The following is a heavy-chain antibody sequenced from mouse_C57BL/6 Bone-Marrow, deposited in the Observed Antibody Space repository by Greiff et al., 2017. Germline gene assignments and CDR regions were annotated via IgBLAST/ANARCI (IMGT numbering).Heavy chain of an antibody. V-gene: IGHV3-6*01. J-gene: IGHJ1*03. CDR1: GYSFTSGYY. CDR3: AGYSGLWYFDG. Sequence: DVQLVESGPGLVKPSQSLSLTCSVTGYSFTSGYYWYWIRQFPGNKLEWMGYISYDGSNNYNPSLKNRITITRDTSKNQIFLKLKSVTTEDTATYYWAGYSGLWYFDGWGTGTTVTVSS. CDR2: ISYDGSN. D-gene: IGHD3-2*02.